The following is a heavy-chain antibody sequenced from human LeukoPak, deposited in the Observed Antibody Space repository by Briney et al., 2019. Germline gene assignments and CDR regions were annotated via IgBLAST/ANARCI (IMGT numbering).Heavy chain of an antibody. Sequence: GGSLRLSCAASGFTFSTYAMSWVRQAPGKGLEWVSTISGSGDSTYYADSVKGRFTISRDNSKNTLYLQMNNLRAEDTAIYYCAREPAAAGRNWFGPWGQGTLVTVSS. CDR2: ISGSGDST. CDR1: GFTFSTYA. D-gene: IGHD6-13*01. J-gene: IGHJ5*02. V-gene: IGHV3-23*01. CDR3: AREPAAAGRNWFGP.